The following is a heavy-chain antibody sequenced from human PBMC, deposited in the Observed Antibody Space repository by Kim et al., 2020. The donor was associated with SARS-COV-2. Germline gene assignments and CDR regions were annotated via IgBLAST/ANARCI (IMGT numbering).Heavy chain of an antibody. D-gene: IGHD6-13*01. CDR1: GFTFSSYA. CDR3: CIAAAGTNFYYYYYGMDV. CDR2: ISSNGGST. Sequence: GGSLRLSCSASGFTFSSYAMHWVRQAPGKGLEYVSAISSNGGSTYYADSVKGRFTISRDNSKNTPYLQMSSLRAEDTAVYYCCIAAAGTNFYYYYYGMDVWGQGTTVTVSS. V-gene: IGHV3-64D*06. J-gene: IGHJ6*02.